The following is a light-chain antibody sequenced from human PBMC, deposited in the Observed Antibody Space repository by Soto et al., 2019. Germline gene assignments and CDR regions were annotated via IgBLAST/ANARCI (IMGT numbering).Light chain of an antibody. CDR2: KVV. CDR1: SSDVGIYKY. J-gene: IGLJ1*01. Sequence: QSALTQPASVSGSPGQSITISCTGSSSDVGIYKYVSWYQQHPGTAPRLMIYKVVQRPSGVPDRFSGSKSGNTASLTVSGLQAADEADYFCKSYAGSNTYVFGSGTKVTVL. CDR3: KSYAGSNTYV. V-gene: IGLV2-8*01.